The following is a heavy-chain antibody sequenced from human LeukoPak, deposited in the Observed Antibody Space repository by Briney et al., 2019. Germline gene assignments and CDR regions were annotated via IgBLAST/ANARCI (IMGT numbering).Heavy chain of an antibody. D-gene: IGHD2-8*01. CDR2: IVGSDGST. CDR1: GFTFSTYA. Sequence: GGSPRLSCAASGFTFSTYAMSWVRQAPGKGLEWVSGIVGSDGSTYYADSVKGRFTISRDNSKSTLYLQMNSLRAEDTAVYYCAKDRQPDNGRDLDYWSQGTLVTVST. V-gene: IGHV3-23*01. J-gene: IGHJ4*02. CDR3: AKDRQPDNGRDLDY.